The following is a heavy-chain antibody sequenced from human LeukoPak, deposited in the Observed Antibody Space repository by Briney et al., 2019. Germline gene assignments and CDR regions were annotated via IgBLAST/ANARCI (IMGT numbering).Heavy chain of an antibody. V-gene: IGHV3-15*01. Sequence: PGGSLRLSGAASGFTFSNAWMSGVRQAPGKGLEWVGRIKSKTDGGATDYAAPVKGRFTISRDDSKNTLYLQMNSLKTEDTAVYYCTTVTHDILTGNYYYGMDVWGQGTTVTVSS. CDR3: TTVTHDILTGNYYYGMDV. D-gene: IGHD3-9*01. J-gene: IGHJ6*02. CDR2: IKSKTDGGAT. CDR1: GFTFSNAW.